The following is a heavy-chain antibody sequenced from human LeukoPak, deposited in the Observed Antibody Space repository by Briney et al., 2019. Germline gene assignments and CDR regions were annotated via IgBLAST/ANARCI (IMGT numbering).Heavy chain of an antibody. D-gene: IGHD3-22*01. CDR2: IYPGDSDT. J-gene: IGHJ6*03. Sequence: GESLKISCKGSGYSFTSYWIGWVRQMPGKGLEWMGIIYPGDSDTRYSPSFQGQVTISADKSISTAYLQWSSLKASDTAMYYCARVQHYDSSGYYLHYYYYYMDVWGKGTTVTISS. CDR1: GYSFTSYW. V-gene: IGHV5-51*01. CDR3: ARVQHYDSSGYYLHYYYYYMDV.